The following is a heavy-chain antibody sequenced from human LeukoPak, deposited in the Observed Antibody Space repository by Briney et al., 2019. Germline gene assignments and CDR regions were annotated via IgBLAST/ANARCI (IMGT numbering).Heavy chain of an antibody. D-gene: IGHD3-9*01. CDR1: GFTFSSNA. J-gene: IGHJ4*02. CDR2: IRGSGGGT. Sequence: YPGGSLRLSCAASGFTFSSNAMSWVRQAPGKGLEWVSAIRGSGGGTYYADSVKGRFTISRDNSKNTLYLQMNSLRAEDTAVYYCAKVRSDYYDILTGNYNPLFDYWGQGTLVTVSS. V-gene: IGHV3-23*01. CDR3: AKVRSDYYDILTGNYNPLFDY.